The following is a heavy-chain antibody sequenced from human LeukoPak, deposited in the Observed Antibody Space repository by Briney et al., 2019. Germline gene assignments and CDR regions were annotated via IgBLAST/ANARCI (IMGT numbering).Heavy chain of an antibody. CDR2: ISGSGGST. J-gene: IGHJ4*02. V-gene: IGHV3-23*01. D-gene: IGHD5-24*01. Sequence: GGSLRLSSAASGFTFDDYGMSWVRQAPGKGLEWVSAISGSGGSTYYADSVKGRFTISRDNSKNTLYLQMNSLRAEDTAVYYCAKVREMATILYFDYWGQGTLVTVSS. CDR1: GFTFDDYG. CDR3: AKVREMATILYFDY.